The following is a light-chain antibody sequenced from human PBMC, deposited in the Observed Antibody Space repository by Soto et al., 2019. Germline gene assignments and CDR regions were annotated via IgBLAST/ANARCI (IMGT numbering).Light chain of an antibody. CDR3: AAWDDSLSGWV. J-gene: IGLJ3*02. Sequence: QLVLTQPPSASGTPGQRVTIFCSGSSSNIGPNYVYWYQHLPGTAPKLLIYRNNKGPSGVPDRFSGSKSGTSASLAISGLRSEDEGDYYCAAWDDSLSGWVFGGGTKLTVL. CDR2: RNN. V-gene: IGLV1-47*01. CDR1: SSNIGPNY.